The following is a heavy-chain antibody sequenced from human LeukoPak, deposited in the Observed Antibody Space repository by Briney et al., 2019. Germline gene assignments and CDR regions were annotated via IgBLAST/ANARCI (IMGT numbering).Heavy chain of an antibody. J-gene: IGHJ4*02. CDR1: GFTFGDYA. CDR2: IQSRTYGGTT. D-gene: IGHD2-2*01. Sequence: GGSLRLSCTASGFTFGDYAMSWVRQAPGKGLEWVGFIQSRTYGGTTQYAASVKGRFTISRDDSKSIAYLQMNSLKTEDTAVYYCTASDHLYCSSISCHFDYWGQGTLVTVSS. CDR3: TASDHLYCSSISCHFDY. V-gene: IGHV3-49*04.